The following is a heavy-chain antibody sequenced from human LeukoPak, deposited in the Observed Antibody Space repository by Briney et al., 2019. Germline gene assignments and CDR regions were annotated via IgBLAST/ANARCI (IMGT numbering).Heavy chain of an antibody. D-gene: IGHD2-15*01. CDR2: IYYSGST. V-gene: IGHV4-39*01. CDR1: GGSFSGYY. Sequence: SETLSLTCAVYGGSFSGYYWGWIRQPPGKGLEWIGSIYYSGSTYYNPSLKSRVTISVDTSKNQFSLKLSSVTAADTAVYYCARQDIVVVVAALGDAFDIWGQGTMVTVSS. CDR3: ARQDIVVVVAALGDAFDI. J-gene: IGHJ3*02.